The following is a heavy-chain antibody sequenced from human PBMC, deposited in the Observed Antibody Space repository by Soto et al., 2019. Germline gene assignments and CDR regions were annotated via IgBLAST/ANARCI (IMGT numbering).Heavy chain of an antibody. Sequence: VQLVKSGAEVKKPGASVKVSGKASGYTFTSYGISWVRQAAGQGLEWMGWISAYNGNTNYAQKLQGRVTMTTDTTTSTVDMELRSLRSDDTAVYYCARDKPVVGGYYGDKRFEYWGQGTLVTVSS. D-gene: IGHD3-22*01. J-gene: IGHJ4*02. CDR2: ISAYNGNT. V-gene: IGHV1-18*04. CDR1: GYTFTSYG. CDR3: ARDKPVVGGYYGDKRFEY.